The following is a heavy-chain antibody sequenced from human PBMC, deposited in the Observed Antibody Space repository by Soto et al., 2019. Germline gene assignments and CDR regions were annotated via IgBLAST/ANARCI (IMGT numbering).Heavy chain of an antibody. CDR2: IYRGTS. D-gene: IGHD3-22*01. V-gene: IGHV4-4*07. J-gene: IGHJ4*02. Sequence: PLQTRSLAGSVWGDSIMMYSWSWILQRAGKGLGGIGRIYRGTSNYNPSLKSRLIMSLDTSKNQCSLKLRSVTAADTAVYYCARESIKESITMTVVHERWGQGTQV. CDR1: GDSIMMYS. CDR3: ARESIKESITMTVVHER.